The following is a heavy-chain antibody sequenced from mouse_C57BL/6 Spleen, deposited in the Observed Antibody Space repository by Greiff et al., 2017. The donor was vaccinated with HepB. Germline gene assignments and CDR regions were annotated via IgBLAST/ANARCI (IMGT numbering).Heavy chain of an antibody. CDR3: ARGQYGNYDAMDY. V-gene: IGHV5-16*01. CDR2: INYDGSST. CDR1: GFTFSDYY. D-gene: IGHD2-1*01. Sequence: EVKLMESEGGLVQPGSSMKLSCTASGFTFSDYYMAWVRQVPEKGLEWVANINYDGSSTYYLDSLKSRFIISRDNAKNILYLQMSSLKSEDTATYYCARGQYGNYDAMDYWGQGTSVTVSS. J-gene: IGHJ4*01.